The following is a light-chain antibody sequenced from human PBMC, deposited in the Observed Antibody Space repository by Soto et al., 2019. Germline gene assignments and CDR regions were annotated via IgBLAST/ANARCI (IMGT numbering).Light chain of an antibody. CDR1: QTISSW. Sequence: DIQMTQSPSTLSGSVGDRVTITCRASQTISSWLAWYQQKPGKAPKLLIYKASTLKSGVPSRFSGSGSGTEFTLTISSLQPDDFATYYCQQYNNWPPWTFGQGTKVDI. J-gene: IGKJ1*01. CDR3: QQYNNWPPWT. CDR2: KAS. V-gene: IGKV1-5*03.